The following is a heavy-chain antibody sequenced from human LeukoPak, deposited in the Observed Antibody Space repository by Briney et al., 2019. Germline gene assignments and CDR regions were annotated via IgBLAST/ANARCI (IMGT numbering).Heavy chain of an antibody. J-gene: IGHJ4*02. CDR1: GFTFSSYS. CDR2: ISSSSSYI. CDR3: AKTDLRNNDFWSGYFQESGYYFDY. Sequence: PGGSLRLSCAASGFTFSSYSMNWVRQAPGKGLEWVSSISSSSSYIYYADSVKGRFTISRDNSKNTLYLQMNSLRAEDTAVYYCAKTDLRNNDFWSGYFQESGYYFDYWGQGTLVTVSS. V-gene: IGHV3-21*04. D-gene: IGHD3-3*01.